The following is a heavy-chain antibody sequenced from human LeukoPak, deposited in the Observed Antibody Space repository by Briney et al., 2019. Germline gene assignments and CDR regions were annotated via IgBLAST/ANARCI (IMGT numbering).Heavy chain of an antibody. CDR2: ITTYKGNI. Sequence: GASVKVSCKASGYIFSNHGISWVRQAPGEGLEWMGWITTYKGNIAYAQKFQGRVTMTTDTSTSTAYMELRSLRSDDTAVYYCARDLEHCRNIICSNSAYWGQGTLVTVSS. CDR3: ARDLEHCRNIICSNSAY. D-gene: IGHD2-2*01. J-gene: IGHJ4*02. V-gene: IGHV1-18*01. CDR1: GYIFSNHG.